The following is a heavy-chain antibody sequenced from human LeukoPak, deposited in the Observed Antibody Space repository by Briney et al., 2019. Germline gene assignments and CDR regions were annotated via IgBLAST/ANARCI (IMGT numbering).Heavy chain of an antibody. V-gene: IGHV3-7*03. CDR1: GFTFSSYW. D-gene: IGHD3-16*01. Sequence: GGSLRLSCAASGFTFSSYWMNWARQAPGKGLEWVASINHNGNVNYYVDSVKGRFTISRDNAKNSLYLQMSNLSAEDTAVYFCARGGGLDVWGQGATVTVSS. J-gene: IGHJ6*02. CDR3: ARGGGLDV. CDR2: INHNGNVN.